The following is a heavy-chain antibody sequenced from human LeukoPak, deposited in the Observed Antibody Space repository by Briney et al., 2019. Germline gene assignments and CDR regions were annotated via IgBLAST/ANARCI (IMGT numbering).Heavy chain of an antibody. CDR2: IYYSGST. D-gene: IGHD2-21*01. CDR3: ARQLGDRLLFDY. CDR1: GGSISRGGYS. J-gene: IGHJ4*02. Sequence: PSETLSLTCAVSGGSISRGGYSWSWIRQPPGKGLEWIGYIYYSGSTYYNPSLKSRVTISVDTSKNQFSLKLSSVTAADTAVYYCARQLGDRLLFDYWGQGTLVTVSS. V-gene: IGHV4-30-4*07.